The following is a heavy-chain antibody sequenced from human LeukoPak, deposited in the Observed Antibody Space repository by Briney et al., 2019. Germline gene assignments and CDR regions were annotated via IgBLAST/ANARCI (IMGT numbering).Heavy chain of an antibody. CDR3: ATRPITMIVGRGWYFDY. V-gene: IGHV3-23*01. Sequence: PGGSLRLSCAASGFTFSSYAMSWVRQAPGKGLEWVSAISGSGGSTYYADSVKGRFTISRDNSKNTLYLQMNSLRAEDTAVYYCATRPITMIVGRGWYFDYWGQGTLVTVSS. J-gene: IGHJ4*02. D-gene: IGHD3-22*01. CDR1: GFTFSSYA. CDR2: ISGSGGST.